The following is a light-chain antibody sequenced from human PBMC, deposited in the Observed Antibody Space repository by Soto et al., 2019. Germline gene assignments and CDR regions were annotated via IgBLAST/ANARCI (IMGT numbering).Light chain of an antibody. J-gene: IGLJ3*02. Sequence: QSALTQPPSASGSPGHSVTISCTGTSSDVGVYNYVSWYQQHPGKAPKLIIYEVTKRPSGVPDRFSGSKSGNTASLTVSGLQAEDEADYYCSSYAGSNNLVFGGGTKLTVL. CDR2: EVT. CDR1: SSDVGVYNY. V-gene: IGLV2-8*01. CDR3: SSYAGSNNLV.